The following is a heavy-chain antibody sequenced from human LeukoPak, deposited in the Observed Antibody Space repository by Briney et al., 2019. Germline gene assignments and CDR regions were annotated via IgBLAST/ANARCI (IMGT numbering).Heavy chain of an antibody. CDR1: GFTFSSYA. CDR3: ARPKWGLHYLDY. V-gene: IGHV3-23*01. CDR2: ISGSGSST. Sequence: GGSLRLSCAASGFTFSSYAMSWVRQAPGKGLEWVSAISGSGSSTYYADSVKGRFTISRDNSKNTLYLQMNSLRAEDTAVYYCARPKWGLHYLDYWGQGTLVTVSS. J-gene: IGHJ4*02. D-gene: IGHD1-26*01.